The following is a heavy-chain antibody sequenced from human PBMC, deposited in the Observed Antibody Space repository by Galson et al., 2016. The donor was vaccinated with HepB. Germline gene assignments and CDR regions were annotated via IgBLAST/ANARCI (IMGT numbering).Heavy chain of an antibody. CDR3: ARDWEAGTTVVTPGY. D-gene: IGHD4-23*01. Sequence: SLRLSCAASGFTFSSYSMNWVRQAPGKGLEWVSSISTSSTYINYADSVKGRFTISRDNAKNSLYLQMNSLRAEDTAVYYCARDWEAGTTVVTPGYWGQGTLVTVSS. J-gene: IGHJ4*02. CDR1: GFTFSSYS. V-gene: IGHV3-21*01. CDR2: ISTSSTYI.